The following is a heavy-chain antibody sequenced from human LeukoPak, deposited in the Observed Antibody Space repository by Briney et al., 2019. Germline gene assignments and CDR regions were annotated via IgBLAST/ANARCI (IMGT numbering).Heavy chain of an antibody. CDR2: LYYTGSA. Sequence: SETLSLTCGVSGYSISSGFYWGWIRQPPGKGLQWVGSLYYTGSAEYNPSLKSRLTMSMDKSKNQFSLKLNSVTAADTAVYYCARLWSGYNFDYWGQGTLVTVSS. CDR3: ARLWSGYNFDY. D-gene: IGHD5-24*01. CDR1: GYSISSGFY. J-gene: IGHJ4*02. V-gene: IGHV4-38-2*01.